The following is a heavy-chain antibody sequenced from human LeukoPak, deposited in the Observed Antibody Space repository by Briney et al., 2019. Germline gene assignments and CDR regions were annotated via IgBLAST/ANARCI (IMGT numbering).Heavy chain of an antibody. D-gene: IGHD2-2*01. J-gene: IGHJ4*02. CDR2: ITGSGGST. CDR3: AKDRPIVVVPAVYFDY. V-gene: IGHV3-23*01. Sequence: GGSLRLSCAASGFTFSSYAMSWVRQAPAKGLECVSAITGSGGSTYYADSAKGRFTISRDNSKNTLYLQMNSLRAEDTAVYYCAKDRPIVVVPAVYFDYWGQGTLVTVSS. CDR1: GFTFSSYA.